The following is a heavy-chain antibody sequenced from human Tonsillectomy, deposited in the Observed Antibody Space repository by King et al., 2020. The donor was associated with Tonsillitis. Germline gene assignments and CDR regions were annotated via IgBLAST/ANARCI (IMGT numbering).Heavy chain of an antibody. CDR2: IYSSGST. D-gene: IGHD6-13*01. Sequence: QLQESGPGLAKPSETLSLTCTVSGGSIRSHYWSWIRQPPGKGLEWVGYIYSSGSTNYNPSLKSRVTISVDTSKNQFPLKLSSVTAADTAVYYCARLLPEYSRAAGCFDYWGQGTLVTVSS. J-gene: IGHJ4*02. CDR1: GGSIRSHY. CDR3: ARLLPEYSRAAGCFDY. V-gene: IGHV4-59*08.